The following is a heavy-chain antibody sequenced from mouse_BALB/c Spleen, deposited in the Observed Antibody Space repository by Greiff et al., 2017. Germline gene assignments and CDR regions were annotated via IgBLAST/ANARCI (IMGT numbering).Heavy chain of an antibody. Sequence: VQLQQSGAELAKPGASVKMSCKASGYTFTSYWMHWVKQRPGQGLEWIGYINPRTGYTEYNQKFKDKATLTADKSSSTAYMQLSSLTSDDTAVYYCTRSRGSSLEYYFDDWGEGTTLTVSS. CDR2: INPRTGYT. D-gene: IGHD1-1*01. V-gene: IGHV1-7*01. CDR3: TRSRGSSLEYYFDD. J-gene: IGHJ2*01. CDR1: GYTFTSYW.